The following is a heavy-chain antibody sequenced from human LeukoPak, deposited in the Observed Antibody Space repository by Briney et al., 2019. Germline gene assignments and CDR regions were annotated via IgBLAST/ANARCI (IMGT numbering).Heavy chain of an antibody. D-gene: IGHD3-10*01. Sequence: PGGSLRLSCAASGFTFSSYSMNWVRQAPGKGLEWVSYISSRSSTIYYADSVKGRFTISRDNAKNSLYLQMNSLRAEDTAVYYCARDAYGSGSSWFGYWGQGPLVTVSS. V-gene: IGHV3-48*01. CDR3: ARDAYGSGSSWFGY. CDR1: GFTFSSYS. CDR2: ISSRSSTI. J-gene: IGHJ4*02.